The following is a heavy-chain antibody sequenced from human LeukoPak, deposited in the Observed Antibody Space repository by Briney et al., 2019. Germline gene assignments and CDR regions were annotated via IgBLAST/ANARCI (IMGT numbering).Heavy chain of an antibody. D-gene: IGHD1-20*01. CDR2: IIPIFGTA. J-gene: IGHJ3*02. Sequence: ASVKVSCKASGGTFSSYAISWVRQAPGQGHEWMGGIIPIFGTANYAQKFQGRVTITTDESTSTAYMELSSLRSEDTAVYYCARPASITGTHDAFDIWGQGTMVTVSS. CDR1: GGTFSSYA. V-gene: IGHV1-69*05. CDR3: ARPASITGTHDAFDI.